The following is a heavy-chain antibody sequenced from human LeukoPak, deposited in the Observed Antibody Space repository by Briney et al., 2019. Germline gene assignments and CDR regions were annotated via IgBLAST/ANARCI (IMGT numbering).Heavy chain of an antibody. CDR3: ARDLVGDYRDSNFYPFDY. J-gene: IGHJ4*02. D-gene: IGHD4-11*01. Sequence: ASVKVSCKASGYTFTSYYMHWVRQAPGQGLEWMGIINPSGGSTSYAQKFQGRVTMTRDTSTSTVYMELSSLRSEDTAVYYCARDLVGDYRDSNFYPFDYWGQGTLVTVSS. CDR2: INPSGGST. V-gene: IGHV1-46*01. CDR1: GYTFTSYY.